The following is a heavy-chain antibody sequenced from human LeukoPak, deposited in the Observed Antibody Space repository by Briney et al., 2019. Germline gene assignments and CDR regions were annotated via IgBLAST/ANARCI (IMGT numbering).Heavy chain of an antibody. CDR1: GFTFSDYY. V-gene: IGHV3-11*01. J-gene: IGHJ4*02. Sequence: GGSLRLSCAASGFTFSDYYINWIRRAPGKGLEWVSSISNSGDTMYYSDSVKGRFTISRDKPKNSLYLQMNSLRAADTAVYYCARKQASVPGDYCGRGTPVTVSS. CDR3: ARKQASVPGDY. CDR2: ISNSGDTM. D-gene: IGHD2-21*01.